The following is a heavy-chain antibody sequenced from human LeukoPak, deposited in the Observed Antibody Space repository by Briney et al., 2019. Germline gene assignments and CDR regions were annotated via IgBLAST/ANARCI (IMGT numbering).Heavy chain of an antibody. CDR2: IKSKTDGGTT. CDR1: GFTVNNAW. Sequence: PGGSLRLSCAASGFTVNNAWMSWVRQAAGKGLEWVGRIKSKTDGGTTDYAAPVKGRFTISRDDSKNTLYLQMNSLKTEDTAVYYCTTVWSGDYGHDYWGQGTLVTVSS. D-gene: IGHD4-17*01. J-gene: IGHJ4*02. CDR3: TTVWSGDYGHDY. V-gene: IGHV3-15*01.